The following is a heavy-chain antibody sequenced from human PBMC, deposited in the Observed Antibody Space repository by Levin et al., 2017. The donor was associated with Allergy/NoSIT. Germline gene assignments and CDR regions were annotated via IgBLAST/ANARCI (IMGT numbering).Heavy chain of an antibody. D-gene: IGHD4-23*01. CDR2: ITYSGST. Sequence: SETLSLTCTVSGGSINNYYWTWIRQPPGKGLEWVGYITYSGSTSYNPSLKSRVTISVDTSKNQFSLKVSSVTSADTAVYYCARGEGVTSDYWGQGTLVTVSS. CDR3: ARGEGVTSDY. CDR1: GGSINNYY. V-gene: IGHV4-59*01. J-gene: IGHJ4*02.